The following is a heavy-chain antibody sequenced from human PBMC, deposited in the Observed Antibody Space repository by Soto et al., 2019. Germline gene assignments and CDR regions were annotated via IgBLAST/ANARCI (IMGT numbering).Heavy chain of an antibody. D-gene: IGHD2-15*01. Sequence: EVQLVQSGAEVKKPGESLKISCKGSGYSFTSYWIGWVRQMPGKGLEWMGIIYPGDSDTRYSPSFQGQVTISADKSISTAYLQWSSLKASDTAMYYCARSSGYCSGGSCYVQFDYWGQGTLVTVSS. J-gene: IGHJ4*02. V-gene: IGHV5-51*03. CDR1: GYSFTSYW. CDR3: ARSSGYCSGGSCYVQFDY. CDR2: IYPGDSDT.